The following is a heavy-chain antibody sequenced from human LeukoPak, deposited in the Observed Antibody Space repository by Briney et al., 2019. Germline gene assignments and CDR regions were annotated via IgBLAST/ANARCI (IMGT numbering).Heavy chain of an antibody. CDR1: GFSFSSYW. Sequence: GGSLSLFCAASGFSFSSYWMHWARHAPGEGLVWVSRINSDGSRTIYADSGEGRFTLSRDNAKNTLYLQMNSLRAEDTAVYYCVRGKTYSFDYGGQGTLITVSS. CDR3: VRGKTYSFDY. V-gene: IGHV3-74*01. CDR2: INSDGSRT. J-gene: IGHJ4*02.